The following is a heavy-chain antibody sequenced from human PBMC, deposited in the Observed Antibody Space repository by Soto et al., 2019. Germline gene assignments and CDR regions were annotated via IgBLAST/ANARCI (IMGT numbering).Heavy chain of an antibody. CDR2: IDHSGST. J-gene: IGHJ4*02. Sequence: QVQLQESGPGLVKPSGTLSLTCAVSGGSISSSNWWSLVRQPPGKGLEWIGEIDHSGSTNHNPSLKIRVTISVDKSKNQFSLKLSSVTAADTAVYYCARTSTSMVRGATDYWGQGTLVTVSS. CDR3: ARTSTSMVRGATDY. D-gene: IGHD3-10*01. V-gene: IGHV4-4*02. CDR1: GGSISSSNW.